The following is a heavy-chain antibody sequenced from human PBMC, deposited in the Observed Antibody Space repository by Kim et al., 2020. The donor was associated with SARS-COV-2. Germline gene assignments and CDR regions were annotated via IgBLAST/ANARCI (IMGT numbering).Heavy chain of an antibody. CDR3: AKTLGPTGGAFDY. D-gene: IGHD7-27*01. Sequence: GGSLRLSCVASGFTFSNYAMRWVRQAPGMGLEWVSAISDSGSSTFYANPVKGRFTISRDNSKNTLFLQMDSLRTEDTALYYCAKTLGPTGGAFDYWGLGTLVTVSS. CDR2: ISDSGSST. V-gene: IGHV3-23*01. CDR1: GFTFSNYA. J-gene: IGHJ4*02.